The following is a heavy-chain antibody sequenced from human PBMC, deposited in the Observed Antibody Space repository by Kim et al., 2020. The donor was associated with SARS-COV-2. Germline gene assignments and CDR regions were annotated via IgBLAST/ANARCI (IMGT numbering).Heavy chain of an antibody. J-gene: IGHJ4*02. D-gene: IGHD6-13*01. V-gene: IGHV4-34*01. CDR3: ARRGIGYSSSWYADY. Sequence: PSSKSRVTISVDPSTNQFSLKLSSVTAADTAVYYCARRGIGYSSSWYADYWGQGTLVTVSS.